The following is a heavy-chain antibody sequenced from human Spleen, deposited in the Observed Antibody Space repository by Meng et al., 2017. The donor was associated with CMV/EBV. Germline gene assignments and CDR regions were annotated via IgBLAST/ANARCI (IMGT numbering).Heavy chain of an antibody. CDR1: GFTFSSYW. Sequence: GESLKISCAASGFTFSSYWMSWVRQAPGKGLEWVANIKQDGSEKYYVDSVKCRFTISRDNAKNSLYLQMNSLRAEDTAVYYCARDGRTNYYYYGMDVWGQGTTVTVSS. CDR3: ARDGRTNYYYYGMDV. J-gene: IGHJ6*02. CDR2: IKQDGSEK. V-gene: IGHV3-7*01. D-gene: IGHD3-3*01.